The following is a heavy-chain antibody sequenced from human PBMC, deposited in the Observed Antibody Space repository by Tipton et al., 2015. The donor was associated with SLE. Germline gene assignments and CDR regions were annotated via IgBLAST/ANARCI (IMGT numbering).Heavy chain of an antibody. Sequence: TLSLTCAVYGGSFSGYYWSWIRQPPGKGLEWIGEINHSGSTNYNPSLKSRVTISVDTSKNQFSLKLSSVTAADTAVYYCARRRNYYGMGVWGQGSTVPVSS. CDR3: ARRRNYYGMGV. CDR1: GGSFSGYY. V-gene: IGHV4-34*01. CDR2: INHSGST. J-gene: IGHJ6*02.